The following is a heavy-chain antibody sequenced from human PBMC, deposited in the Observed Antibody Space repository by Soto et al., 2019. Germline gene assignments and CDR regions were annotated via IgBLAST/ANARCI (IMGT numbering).Heavy chain of an antibody. CDR2: IIPIFGAA. CDR3: ARYMTDGMDV. V-gene: IGHV1-69*06. J-gene: IGHJ6*02. Sequence: GASVKVSCKASGGTFSSYAISWVRQAPGQGLEWMGGIIPIFGAANYAQKFQGRVTITADKSTSTAYMELSSLRSEDTAVYYCARYMTDGMDVWGQGTTVTVSS. CDR1: GGTFSSYA.